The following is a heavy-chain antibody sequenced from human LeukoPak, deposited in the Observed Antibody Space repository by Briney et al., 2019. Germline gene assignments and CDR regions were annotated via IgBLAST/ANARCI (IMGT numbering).Heavy chain of an antibody. CDR3: ATERDGFRQGAFDI. CDR2: IYYRGST. D-gene: IGHD5-24*01. CDR1: GGSIRSYY. J-gene: IGHJ3*02. V-gene: IGHV4-59*01. Sequence: PSETLSLTCTVSGGSIRSYYWSWIRQPPGKRLEWIGHIYYRGSTNYNPSLKSRVTISVDTSKNQFSLKLRSVTAADTAVYYCATERDGFRQGAFDIWGQGTVVTVSS.